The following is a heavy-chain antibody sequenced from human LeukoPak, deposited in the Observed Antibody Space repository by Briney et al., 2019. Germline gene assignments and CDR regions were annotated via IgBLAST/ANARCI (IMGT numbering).Heavy chain of an antibody. CDR1: GFTFSSYT. D-gene: IGHD3-10*01. CDR2: ITRSGSSI. Sequence: GGSLRLSCAASGFTFSSYTMNWVRQAPGKGLEWVSSITRSGSSIVYADSVKGRFTISRDNAKSSLYLQMNSLRAEDTAVYYCARVRGQSRDYWGQGTLVTVSS. CDR3: ARVRGQSRDY. J-gene: IGHJ4*02. V-gene: IGHV3-21*01.